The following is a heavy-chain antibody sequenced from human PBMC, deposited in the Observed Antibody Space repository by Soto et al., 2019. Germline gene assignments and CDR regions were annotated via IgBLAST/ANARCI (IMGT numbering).Heavy chain of an antibody. J-gene: IGHJ4*02. D-gene: IGHD6-6*01. Sequence: GGSLRLSCAASGFTFDDYAMHWVRQAPGKGLEWVSGISWNSGSIGYADSVKGRFTISRDNAKNSLYLQMNSLRAEDTALYYCAKDIGEYSRRFDYWGQGTLVTVSS. V-gene: IGHV3-9*01. CDR1: GFTFDDYA. CDR3: AKDIGEYSRRFDY. CDR2: ISWNSGSI.